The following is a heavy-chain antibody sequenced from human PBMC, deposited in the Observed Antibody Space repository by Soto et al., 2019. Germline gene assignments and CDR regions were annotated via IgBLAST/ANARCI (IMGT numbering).Heavy chain of an antibody. CDR1: GFTFSAYA. D-gene: IGHD2-21*02. Sequence: LRLSCAASGFTFSAYAMTWVRQAPGKGLESVSGIYGNGAGIQYADSVRGRFTVSRDNSKNTLYLQMNSLRAEDTAVYYCAKDVISGDGFWLMDHWGQGTLVTVSS. V-gene: IGHV3-23*01. CDR2: IYGNGAGI. J-gene: IGHJ4*02. CDR3: AKDVISGDGFWLMDH.